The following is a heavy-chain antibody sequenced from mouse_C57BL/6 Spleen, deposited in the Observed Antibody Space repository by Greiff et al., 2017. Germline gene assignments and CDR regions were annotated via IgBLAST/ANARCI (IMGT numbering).Heavy chain of an antibody. CDR1: GFTFSSYA. CDR2: ISSGGDYI. J-gene: IGHJ1*03. CDR3: TRAAYYSNHFWYFDV. Sequence: EVKLQESGEGLVKPGGSLKLSCAASGFTFSSYAMSWVRQTPEKRLEWVAYISSGGDYIYYADTVKGRFTISRDNARNTLYLQMSSLKSEDTAMYYCTRAAYYSNHFWYFDVWGTGTTVTVSS. D-gene: IGHD2-5*01. V-gene: IGHV5-9-1*02.